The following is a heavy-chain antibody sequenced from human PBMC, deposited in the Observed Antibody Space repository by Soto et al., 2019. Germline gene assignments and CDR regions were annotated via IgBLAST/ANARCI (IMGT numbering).Heavy chain of an antibody. CDR1: GYSFTSYW. D-gene: IGHD3-3*01. CDR3: ARQERYYDFWEALNWFDP. J-gene: IGHJ5*02. CDR2: IYPGDSDT. Sequence: GGSLRLSCKGSGYSFTSYWIGWVRQMPGKGLEWMGIIYPGDSDTRYSPSFQGQVTISADKSISTAYLQWSSLKASDTDMYYCARQERYYDFWEALNWFDPWGQGTLVTVSS. V-gene: IGHV5-51*01.